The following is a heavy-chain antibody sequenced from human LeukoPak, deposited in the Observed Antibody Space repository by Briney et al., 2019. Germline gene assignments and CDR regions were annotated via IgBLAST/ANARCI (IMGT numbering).Heavy chain of an antibody. Sequence: GGSLRLSCAASGFTFSTYWMSWVRQVPGKGLEWVANIKEDGSEKYYVDSVKGRFTISRDNAKNSLYLQMNSLRAEDSAVYYCAREIPGGAVTLDYWGQGTLVTVSS. CDR2: IKEDGSEK. CDR1: GFTFSTYW. D-gene: IGHD1-26*01. V-gene: IGHV3-7*01. CDR3: AREIPGGAVTLDY. J-gene: IGHJ4*02.